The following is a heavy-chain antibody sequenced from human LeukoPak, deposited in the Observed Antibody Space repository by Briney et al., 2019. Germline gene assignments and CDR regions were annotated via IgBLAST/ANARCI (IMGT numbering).Heavy chain of an antibody. J-gene: IGHJ6*03. CDR2: INTNTGNP. CDR1: GYTFTDYY. D-gene: IGHD6-13*01. Sequence: ASVKVSCKASGYTFTDYYIHWVRQAPGQGLEWMGWINTNTGNPTYAQGFTGRFVFSLDTSVSTAYLQISSLKAEDTAVYYCARDFKRMLVPGDYYYYMDVWGKGTTVTVSS. CDR3: ARDFKRMLVPGDYYYYMDV. V-gene: IGHV7-4-1*02.